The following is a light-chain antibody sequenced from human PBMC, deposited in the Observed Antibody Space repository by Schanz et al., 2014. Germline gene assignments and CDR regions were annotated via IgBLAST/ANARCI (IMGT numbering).Light chain of an antibody. CDR3: CSYTSSTTLV. CDR1: SSDIGAYDL. Sequence: QSALTQPASVSGSPGQLITISCSGTSSDIGAYDLVSWYQQYPDKVPKLMIYEANKRPSGVSNRFSGSKSGNTASLTISGLQADDEADYYCCSYTSSTTLVFGGGTKLTVL. CDR2: EAN. J-gene: IGLJ3*02. V-gene: IGLV2-14*02.